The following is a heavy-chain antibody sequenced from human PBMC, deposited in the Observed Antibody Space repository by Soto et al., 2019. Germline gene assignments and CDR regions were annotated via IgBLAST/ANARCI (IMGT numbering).Heavy chain of an antibody. V-gene: IGHV3-23*01. CDR2: ISGSGGST. CDR3: TSPLSGNHYGFDY. D-gene: IGHD5-18*01. Sequence: PGGSLRLSCAASGFTFSSYAMSWVRQAPGKGLEWVSAISGSGGSTYYADSVKGRFTISRDNSKNTLYLQMNGLNTGDTAVYYCTSPLSGNHYGFDYWGPGTLVTVSS. CDR1: GFTFSSYA. J-gene: IGHJ4*02.